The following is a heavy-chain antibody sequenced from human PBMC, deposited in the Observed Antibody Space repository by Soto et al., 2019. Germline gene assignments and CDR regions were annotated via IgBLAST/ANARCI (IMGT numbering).Heavy chain of an antibody. CDR2: IIPISGTA. CDR3: ARSQGSSTSLEIYYYYYYGMDV. D-gene: IGHD2-2*01. J-gene: IGHJ6*02. V-gene: IGHV1-69*01. CDR1: GGTFSNYA. Sequence: QVQLVQSGAEVKKPGSSVKVSCKASGGTFSNYAISWVRQAPGQGLEWMGGIIPISGTANYAQKFQGRVTITAGVSTSTAYMELSSLRSEDTAVYYCARSQGSSTSLEIYYYYYYGMDVWGQGTTVTVSS.